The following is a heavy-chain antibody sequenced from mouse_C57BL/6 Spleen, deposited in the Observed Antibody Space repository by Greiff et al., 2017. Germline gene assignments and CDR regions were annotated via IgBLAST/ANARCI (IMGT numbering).Heavy chain of an antibody. D-gene: IGHD3-3*01. V-gene: IGHV5-6*01. CDR1: GFTFSSYG. Sequence: EVNVVESGGDLVKPGGSLKLSCAASGFTFSSYGMSWVRQTPDKRLEWVATISSGGSYTYYPDSVKGRFTISRDNAKNTLYLQMSSLKSEDTAMYYCARQGLGRRAMDYWGQGTSVTVSS. CDR3: ARQGLGRRAMDY. CDR2: ISSGGSYT. J-gene: IGHJ4*01.